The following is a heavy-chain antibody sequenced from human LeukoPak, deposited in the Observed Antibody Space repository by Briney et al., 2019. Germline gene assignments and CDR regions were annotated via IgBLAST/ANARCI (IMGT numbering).Heavy chain of an antibody. J-gene: IGHJ6*04. V-gene: IGHV3-21*01. CDR3: ARVWEYCSSTSCENYGMDG. D-gene: IGHD2-2*01. Sequence: GGSLRLSCAASGFTFSSYSMNWVRQAPGEGLEWVSSISSSSSYIYYADSVKGRFTISRDNAKNSLYLQMNSLRAEDTAVYYCARVWEYCSSTSCENYGMDGWGKGTTVTVPS. CDR1: GFTFSSYS. CDR2: ISSSSSYI.